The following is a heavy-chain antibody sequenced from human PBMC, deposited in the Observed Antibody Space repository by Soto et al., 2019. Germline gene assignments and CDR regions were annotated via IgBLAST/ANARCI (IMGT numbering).Heavy chain of an antibody. J-gene: IGHJ4*02. D-gene: IGHD2-8*01. V-gene: IGHV3-66*01. Sequence: EVQLVESGGGLVQPGGSLRLSCAASGFTVSSNYMSWVRQAPGKGLECVTVIYSGGSTYYADSVKGRFTISSDNSKTTLYLQMNSLRAEDTAVYYCTRDLYLFDYWGQGTLVTVSS. CDR1: GFTVSSNY. CDR3: TRDLYLFDY. CDR2: IYSGGST.